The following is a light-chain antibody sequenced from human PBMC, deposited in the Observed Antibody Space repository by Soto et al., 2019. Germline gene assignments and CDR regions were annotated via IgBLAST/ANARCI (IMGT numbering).Light chain of an antibody. J-gene: IGKJ2*01. CDR2: GAS. V-gene: IGKV3-15*01. CDR3: HQYNNWPPYT. CDR1: QSVSSN. Sequence: EIVMTQSPATLSVSPGERATLSCRARQSVSSNLAWYQQKPGQAPRLLIYGASTRATGIPARFSGSGSGTEFTLTISSLQSEDFAVYYCHQYNNWPPYTFGQGTKLEIK.